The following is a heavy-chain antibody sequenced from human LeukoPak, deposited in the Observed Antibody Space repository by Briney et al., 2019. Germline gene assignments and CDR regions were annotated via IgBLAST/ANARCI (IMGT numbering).Heavy chain of an antibody. J-gene: IGHJ4*02. CDR1: EYTFTGYY. V-gene: IGHV1-2*06. CDR2: INPNSGDT. D-gene: IGHD1-14*01. Sequence: EASVKVSCKTSEYTFTGYYMHWVRQAPGQGLEWMGRINPNSGDTNYAQKFQGRVTMTGDTSITTAYMELNSLRSDDAAVYYCAKAKPQGSDRDFDYWGQGTLVTVSS. CDR3: AKAKPQGSDRDFDY.